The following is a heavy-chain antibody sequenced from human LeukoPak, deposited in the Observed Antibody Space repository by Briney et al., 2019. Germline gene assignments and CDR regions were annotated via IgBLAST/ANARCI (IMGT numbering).Heavy chain of an antibody. CDR3: GRLTTAYDTVDP. CDR1: GFSFGGYW. D-gene: IGHD3/OR15-3a*01. Sequence: QPGGSLRLSCAASGFSFGGYWLSWVRQAPGKGLEWVASIKRGGSEKYYADSVKGRFTISRDNAKNSTYLQMNSLRAEDTAVYYCGRLTTAYDTVDPWGQGTLVTVSS. J-gene: IGHJ5*02. V-gene: IGHV3-7*05. CDR2: IKRGGSEK.